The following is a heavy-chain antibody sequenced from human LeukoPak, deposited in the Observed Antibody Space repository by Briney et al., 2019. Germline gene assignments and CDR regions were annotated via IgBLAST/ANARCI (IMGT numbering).Heavy chain of an antibody. CDR3: AREPPGGSYYDY. J-gene: IGHJ4*02. Sequence: PSETLSLTCTVSGGSISSGDYYWSWIRQPPGKGLEWIGYIYYSGSTYYNPSLKSRVTISVDTSKSQFCLKLSSVTAADTAVYYCAREPPGGSYYDYWGQGTLVTVSS. V-gene: IGHV4-30-4*08. D-gene: IGHD1-26*01. CDR1: GGSISSGDYY. CDR2: IYYSGST.